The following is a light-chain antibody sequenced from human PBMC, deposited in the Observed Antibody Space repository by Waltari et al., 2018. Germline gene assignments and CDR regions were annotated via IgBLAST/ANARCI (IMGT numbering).Light chain of an antibody. CDR2: DVP. CDR3: SSYTGSQTLV. V-gene: IGLV2-14*03. J-gene: IGLJ3*02. CDR1: NSDIGGYNY. Sequence: QSALAQPASVSGSPGQTVNIPFPGTNSDIGGYNYVSWYQHLPGRPPTRIIHDVPVRPSGVSGRFSGSKSGTTAALTISGLQAEDEADYYCSSYTGSQTLVFGGGTKVTVL.